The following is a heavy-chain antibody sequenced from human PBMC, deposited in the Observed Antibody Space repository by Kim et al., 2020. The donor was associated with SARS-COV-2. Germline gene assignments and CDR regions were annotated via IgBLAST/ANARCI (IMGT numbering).Heavy chain of an antibody. V-gene: IGHV3-30*02. J-gene: IGHJ4*02. CDR3: AKERGSTTCFDY. Sequence: YHGDSVKSRFTISRDNSKNTVYLQMNSLRVDDTAVYYCAKERGSTTCFDYWGQGSLVTVSS. D-gene: IGHD3-16*01.